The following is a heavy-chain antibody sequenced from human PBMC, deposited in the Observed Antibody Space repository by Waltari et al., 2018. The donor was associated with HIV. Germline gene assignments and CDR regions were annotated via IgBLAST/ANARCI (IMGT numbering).Heavy chain of an antibody. CDR3: ARNSSAKGNRYFYYGLDV. D-gene: IGHD3-22*01. Sequence: QVHLVQSGPEVKRPGASVKISCKAYGSTFIKFDVNWVRQAAGQGPEWLGWMNPARRNTASPSICADRVTMTRDGSTDTAYMEMTGLTPEDTAIYYCARNSSAKGNRYFYYGLDVWGQGTPVTV. V-gene: IGHV1-8*01. CDR1: GSTFIKFD. J-gene: IGHJ6*02. CDR2: MNPARRNT.